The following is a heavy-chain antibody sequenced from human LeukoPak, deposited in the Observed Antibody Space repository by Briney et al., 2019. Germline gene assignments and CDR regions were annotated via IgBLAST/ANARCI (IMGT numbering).Heavy chain of an antibody. V-gene: IGHV5-51*01. CDR3: AWKDHVRANELTSWGFEI. CDR2: IYPGDSDT. D-gene: IGHD3-16*01. Sequence: LGESLKISCKGSGYSFTSYWIGWVRQMPGKGLEWMGIIYPGDSDTRYSPSFQGQVTISADKSTSTAYVQWTSLKASDSATYYCAWKDHVRANELTSWGFEIWGQGTMVTVSS. J-gene: IGHJ3*02. CDR1: GYSFTSYW.